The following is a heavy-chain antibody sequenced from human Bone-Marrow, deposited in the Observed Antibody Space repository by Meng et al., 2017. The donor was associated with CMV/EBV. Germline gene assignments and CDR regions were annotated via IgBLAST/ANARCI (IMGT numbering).Heavy chain of an antibody. Sequence: QVQLQESGPGLVKPSATLSLTCPVSGGCISSYYWSWIRQPPGKGLEWIGYIYYSGSTNYNPSLKSRVTISVDTSKNQFSLKLSSVTAADTAVYYCARLKYYYDSSGRLDYWGQGTLVTVSS. CDR3: ARLKYYYDSSGRLDY. J-gene: IGHJ4*02. V-gene: IGHV4-59*01. CDR1: GGCISSYY. CDR2: IYYSGST. D-gene: IGHD3-22*01.